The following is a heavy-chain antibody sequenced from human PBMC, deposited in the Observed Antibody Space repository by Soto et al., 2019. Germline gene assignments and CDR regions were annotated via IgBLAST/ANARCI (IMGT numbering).Heavy chain of an antibody. CDR2: ISAYNGNT. V-gene: IGHV1-18*04. Sequence: QVQLVQSGAEVKKPGASVKVSCKASGYTFTSYGISWVRQAPGQGLEWMGWISAYNGNTNYAQKLQGRVTMTTDTSTSTAYMELRRLRSDDTAVYYCARDGDCSSTSCYDRGYYYYYGMDVWGQGTTVTVSS. CDR3: ARDGDCSSTSCYDRGYYYYYGMDV. CDR1: GYTFTSYG. J-gene: IGHJ6*02. D-gene: IGHD2-2*01.